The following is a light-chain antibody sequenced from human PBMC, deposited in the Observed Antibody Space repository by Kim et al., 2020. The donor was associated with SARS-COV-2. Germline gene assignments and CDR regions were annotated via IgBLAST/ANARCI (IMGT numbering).Light chain of an antibody. V-gene: IGLV3-1*01. Sequence: SYELTQPPSVSVSPGQTASITCSGEKLGDKYACWYQQKPGQSPVLVIYQDSKRPSGIPERFSGSNSGNTATLTISGTQAMDEADYYCQAWDSSTVVFSGG. CDR2: QDS. J-gene: IGLJ2*01. CDR1: KLGDKY. CDR3: QAWDSSTVV.